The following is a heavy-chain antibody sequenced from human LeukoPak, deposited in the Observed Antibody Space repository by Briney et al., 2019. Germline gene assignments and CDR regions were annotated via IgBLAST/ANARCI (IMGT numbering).Heavy chain of an antibody. CDR1: GFTFNSYW. CDR2: IKQDGSEK. J-gene: IGHJ4*02. Sequence: GGSLRLSCEASGFTFNSYWMTWLRQAPGKGLEWVANIKQDGSEKYYVDSVKGRFTISRDNARNSVYLQMNSLRAEDTAVYYCARGGTRGYSPSDYWGQGTLVTVSS. CDR3: ARGGTRGYSPSDY. V-gene: IGHV3-7*01. D-gene: IGHD5-18*01.